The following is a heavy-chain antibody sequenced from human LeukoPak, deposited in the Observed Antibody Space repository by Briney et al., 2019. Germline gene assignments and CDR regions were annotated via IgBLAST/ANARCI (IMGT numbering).Heavy chain of an antibody. D-gene: IGHD2-15*01. CDR3: ARDRGGSCSAIDY. Sequence: PGGSLRLSCAASGFTFSSYSMNWVRQAPGKGLEWVSFISSSSSSTIYYADSVKGRFTISRDNAKNSLYLQMNSLRAEDTAVYYCARDRGGSCSAIDYWGQGTLVTVSS. CDR1: GFTFSSYS. V-gene: IGHV3-48*04. CDR2: ISSSSSSTI. J-gene: IGHJ4*02.